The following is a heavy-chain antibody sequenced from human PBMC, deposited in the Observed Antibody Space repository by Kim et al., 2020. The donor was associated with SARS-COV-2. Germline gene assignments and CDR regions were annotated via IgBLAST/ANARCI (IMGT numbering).Heavy chain of an antibody. V-gene: IGHV3-23*01. CDR1: GFTFDIYA. D-gene: IGHD3-16*01. CDR3: ARMGVMHYYTYYYYYGM. Sequence: GGSLRLSCVGSGFTFDIYAMSWVRQAPGKGLEWVSAISGGGVNKFYADSVRGRFTISRDNSKNTLYLQMNSLRDEDTALYYCARMGVMHYYTYYYYYGM. J-gene: IGHJ6*01. CDR2: ISGGGVNK.